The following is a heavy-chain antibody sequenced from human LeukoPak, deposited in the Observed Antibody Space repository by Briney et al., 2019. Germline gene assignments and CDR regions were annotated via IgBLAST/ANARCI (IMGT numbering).Heavy chain of an antibody. CDR2: VKPDTGGT. D-gene: IGHD6-13*01. CDR3: ARDAPQYSSSWYGWFDP. CDR1: GYTFSDYY. V-gene: IGHV1-2*02. J-gene: IGHJ5*02. Sequence: ASVKVSCKASGYTFSDYYMHWVRQAPGQGLEWMGWVKPDTGGTHYPQKFQGRVTMTRDTSISTAYMELSDLRSDDTAVYYCARDAPQYSSSWYGWFDPWGQGTLVTVSS.